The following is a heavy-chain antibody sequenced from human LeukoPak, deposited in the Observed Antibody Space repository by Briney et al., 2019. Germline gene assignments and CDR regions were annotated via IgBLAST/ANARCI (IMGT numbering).Heavy chain of an antibody. CDR2: IYPSDSDT. CDR1: GYSFTSDW. Sequence: GESLKISCKTSGYSFTSDWIGWVRQMPGKGLEWMGIIYPSDSDTRYSPSFQGQVTISADRSITTAYLQWSSLKASDTAIYYCARRLKISQGGTTDYWGQGTLVTVSS. V-gene: IGHV5-51*01. D-gene: IGHD1-1*01. CDR3: ARRLKISQGGTTDY. J-gene: IGHJ4*02.